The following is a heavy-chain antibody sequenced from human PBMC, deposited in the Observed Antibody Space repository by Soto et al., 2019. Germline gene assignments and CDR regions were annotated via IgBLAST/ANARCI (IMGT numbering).Heavy chain of an antibody. D-gene: IGHD2-15*01. Sequence: EVQLVESGGGLVKPGGSLILSCAASGFTFSNAWMSWVRQAPGKGLEWVGRIKSKTDGGTTDYAAPVKGRFTISRDDSKNTLYLQMNSLKTEDTAVYYCTTEKYCSGGSCYTFTDYWGQGTLVTVSS. J-gene: IGHJ4*02. CDR2: IKSKTDGGTT. CDR3: TTEKYCSGGSCYTFTDY. CDR1: GFTFSNAW. V-gene: IGHV3-15*01.